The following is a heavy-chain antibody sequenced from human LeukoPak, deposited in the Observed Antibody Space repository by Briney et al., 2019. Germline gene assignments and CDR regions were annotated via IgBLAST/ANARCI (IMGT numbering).Heavy chain of an antibody. J-gene: IGHJ4*02. V-gene: IGHV3-74*01. CDR3: ARDTGYSNYDY. CDR1: GVTFITYW. Sequence: PGGSLRLSCAASGVTFITYWMHWVRQAPGKGLVWVSRINSDGTSTTYADSVKGRFTISRDNAKNTLYLQMNSPRADDTAMYYCARDTGYSNYDYWGQGTLVTVSS. CDR2: INSDGTST. D-gene: IGHD4-4*01.